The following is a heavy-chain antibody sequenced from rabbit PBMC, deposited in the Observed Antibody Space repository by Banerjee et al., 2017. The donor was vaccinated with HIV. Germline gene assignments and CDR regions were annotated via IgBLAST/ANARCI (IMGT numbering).Heavy chain of an antibody. J-gene: IGHJ4*01. CDR3: ARDPFISDYYLNL. D-gene: IGHD1-1*01. V-gene: IGHV1S40*01. CDR2: IYAGSGSST. CDR1: GFSFSSSYY. Sequence: QSLEESGGDLVKPGASLTLTCTASGFSFSSSYYMCWVRQAPGKGLEWIACIYAGSGSSTGYASWAKGRFTISKTSSTTVTLQMTSLTDADTATYFCARDPFISDYYLNLWGPGTLVTVS.